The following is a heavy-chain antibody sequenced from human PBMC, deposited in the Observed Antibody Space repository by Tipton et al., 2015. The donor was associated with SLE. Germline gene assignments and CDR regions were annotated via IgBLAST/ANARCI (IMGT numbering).Heavy chain of an antibody. D-gene: IGHD7-27*01. J-gene: IGHJ2*01. CDR1: GGSISSSSYY. V-gene: IGHV4-39*07. Sequence: TLSLTCTVSGGSISSSSYYWGWIRQPPGKGLEWIGSIYYSGSTYYNPSLKSRVTISVDTSKNQFSLKLSSVTAADTAMYYCAGGASPNWGSYWYFDLWGRGTLVTVSS. CDR3: AGGASPNWGSYWYFDL. CDR2: IYYSGST.